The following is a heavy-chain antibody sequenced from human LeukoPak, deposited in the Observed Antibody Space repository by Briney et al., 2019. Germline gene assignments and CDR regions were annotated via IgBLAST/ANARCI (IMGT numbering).Heavy chain of an antibody. CDR1: GFTVSDNY. CDR2: IYSGGTT. Sequence: GGSLRLSCAASGFTVSDNYMSWVRQAPGKGLEWVSIIYSGGTTYYADSVKGRFFTSRDISKNTFYLQMNSLRVEDTAVFYCARALPAASHTSFDYWGQGILVTVSS. CDR3: ARALPAASHTSFDY. D-gene: IGHD2-2*01. V-gene: IGHV3-66*01. J-gene: IGHJ4*02.